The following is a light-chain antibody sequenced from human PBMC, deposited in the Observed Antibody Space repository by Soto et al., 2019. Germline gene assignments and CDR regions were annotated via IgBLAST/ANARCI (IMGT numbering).Light chain of an antibody. V-gene: IGKV3-11*01. CDR1: QSVRSY. CDR3: HHRGNWLT. CDR2: DAS. Sequence: EIVLTQSPATLSLSPGERATLSCRASQSVRSYLAWYQQKPGQAPRLLIFDASDRATGIPARFSGSGSGTDFTLSIISLEHEDFEVYYCHHRGNWLTFGEGTKLEIK. J-gene: IGKJ4*01.